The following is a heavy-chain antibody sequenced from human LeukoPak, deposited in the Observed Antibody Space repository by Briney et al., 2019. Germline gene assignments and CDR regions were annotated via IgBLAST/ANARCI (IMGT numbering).Heavy chain of an antibody. CDR3: ARASGKNYYDSSGLWY. J-gene: IGHJ4*02. V-gene: IGHV1-18*01. CDR2: ISAYNGNT. CDR1: GYTFTSYG. Sequence: GASVKVSCKASGYTFTSYGISWVRQAPGQGLEWMGWISAYNGNTNYAQKLQGRVTMTTDTSTSTAYMELRSLRSDDTAVYYCARASGKNYYDSSGLWYWGQGTLVTVSS. D-gene: IGHD3-22*01.